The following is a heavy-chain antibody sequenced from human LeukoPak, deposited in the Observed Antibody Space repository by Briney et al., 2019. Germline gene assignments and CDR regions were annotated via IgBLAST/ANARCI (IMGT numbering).Heavy chain of an antibody. CDR2: TYYRSRWYK. CDR3: ARWLTT. D-gene: IGHD3-9*01. Sequence: SQTLSLTCVISGDSVSNNSASWNWIRQSPSRGLEWLGSTYYRSRWYKDYAVSVKSRITMNPDTSKNQFSLQLNSVTPEDTAVYYCARWLTTWGQGTLVTVSS. CDR1: GDSVSNNSAS. J-gene: IGHJ5*02. V-gene: IGHV6-1*01.